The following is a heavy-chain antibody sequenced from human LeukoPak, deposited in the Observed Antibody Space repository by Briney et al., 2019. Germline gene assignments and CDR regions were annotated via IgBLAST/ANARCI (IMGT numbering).Heavy chain of an antibody. CDR1: GFTFSNYA. V-gene: IGHV3-23*01. CDR2: ISGSGGST. D-gene: IGHD3-22*01. CDR3: AKVVLAYYYDSSGYYPGNYFDY. J-gene: IGHJ4*02. Sequence: GGSLRLSCAASGFTFSNYAMNWVRQAPGKGLEWVSAISGSGGSTYYANSVKGRFTISGDNSKNTLYLQMNSLRAEDTAVYYCAKVVLAYYYDSSGYYPGNYFDYWGQGTLVTASS.